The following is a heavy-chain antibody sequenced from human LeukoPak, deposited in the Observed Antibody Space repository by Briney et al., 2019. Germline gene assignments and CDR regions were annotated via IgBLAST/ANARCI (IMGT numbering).Heavy chain of an antibody. D-gene: IGHD2-15*01. Sequence: GGSLRLSCAASGFTFDDYAMHWVRQAPGKGLEWVSGINWNSGNLDYADSVKGRFTISRDNAKNSLYLQMNSLRAEDTALYYCAKDLGYCSGGSCYDYYGMDVWGQGTTVTVSS. CDR3: AKDLGYCSGGSCYDYYGMDV. V-gene: IGHV3-9*01. J-gene: IGHJ6*02. CDR2: INWNSGNL. CDR1: GFTFDDYA.